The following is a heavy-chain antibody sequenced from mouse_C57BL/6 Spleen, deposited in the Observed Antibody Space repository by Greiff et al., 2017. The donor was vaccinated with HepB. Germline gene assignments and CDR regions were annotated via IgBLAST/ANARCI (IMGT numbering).Heavy chain of an antibody. CDR3: ARSKSNYVKFAY. Sequence: VQLQQSGAELVKPGASVKMSCKASGYTFTSYWITWVKQRPGQGLEWIGDIYPGSGSTNYNEKFKSKATLTVETSSSTAYMQLSSLTSEDSAFYYCARSKSNYVKFAYWGQGTLVTVSA. CDR2: IYPGSGST. D-gene: IGHD2-5*01. V-gene: IGHV1-55*01. J-gene: IGHJ3*01. CDR1: GYTFTSYW.